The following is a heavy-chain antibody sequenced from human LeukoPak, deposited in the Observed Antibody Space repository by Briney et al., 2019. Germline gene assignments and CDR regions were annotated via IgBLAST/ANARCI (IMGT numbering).Heavy chain of an antibody. J-gene: IGHJ5*02. CDR3: VRGGESTWS. CDR2: INNDGSGT. D-gene: IGHD2-15*01. V-gene: IGHV3-74*01. CDR1: GFTFSSYW. Sequence: GGSLRLSCAASGFTFSSYWMHWVRQAPGKGPVWVSRINNDGSGTTYADSVKGRFTISRDDAKNTLYLQMNSLRAEDAAVYYCVRGGESTWSWGQGTLVTVSS.